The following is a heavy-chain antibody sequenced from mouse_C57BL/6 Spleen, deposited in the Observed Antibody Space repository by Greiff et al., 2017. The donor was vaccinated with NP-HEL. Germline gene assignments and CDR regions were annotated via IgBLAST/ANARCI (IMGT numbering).Heavy chain of an antibody. CDR3: ARSTTVVRYAMDY. V-gene: IGHV1-26*01. CDR2: INPNNGGT. Sequence: VQLQQSGPELVKPGASVKISCKASGYTFTDYYMNWVKQSHGKSLEWIGDINPNNGGTSYNQKFKGKATLTVDKSSSTAYMELRSLTSEDSAVYYCARSTTVVRYAMDYWGQGTSVTVSS. D-gene: IGHD1-1*01. J-gene: IGHJ4*01. CDR1: GYTFTDYY.